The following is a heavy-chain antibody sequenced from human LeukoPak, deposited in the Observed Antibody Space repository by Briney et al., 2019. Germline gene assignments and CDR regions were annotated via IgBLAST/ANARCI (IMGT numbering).Heavy chain of an antibody. V-gene: IGHV3-48*01. CDR2: ISSSSSSI. Sequence: GGSLRLSCAASGLTFSTYSMNWVRQAPGKGLEWVSYISSSSSSIYYADSVKGRFTISRDNAKNSLFLQMNSLRAEDTAVYYCARDSGYCSGGTCYRLLYHFDYWGQGTLVTVSS. CDR1: GLTFSTYS. D-gene: IGHD2-15*01. CDR3: ARDSGYCSGGTCYRLLYHFDY. J-gene: IGHJ4*02.